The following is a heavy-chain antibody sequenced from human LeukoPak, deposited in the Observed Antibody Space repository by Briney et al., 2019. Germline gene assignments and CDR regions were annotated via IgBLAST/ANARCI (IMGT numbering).Heavy chain of an antibody. CDR1: GFTFSSYG. D-gene: IGHD6-19*01. CDR2: IRYDGSNK. V-gene: IGHV3-30*02. CDR3: ANIAVAGDYNWFDP. J-gene: IGHJ5*02. Sequence: GGSLRLSCAASGFTFSSYGMHWVRQAPGKGLEWVAFIRYDGSNKYYADSVKGRFTISRDNSKNTLYLQMNSLRAEDTAVYYCANIAVAGDYNWFDPWGQGTLVTVSS.